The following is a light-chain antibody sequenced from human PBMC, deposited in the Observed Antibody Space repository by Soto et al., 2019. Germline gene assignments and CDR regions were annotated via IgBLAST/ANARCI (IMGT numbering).Light chain of an antibody. CDR1: QSVSSR. J-gene: IGKJ1*01. V-gene: IGKV3-15*01. CDR3: HQYNDWPLT. CDR2: DAS. Sequence: EIVMTQSPDTLSVSPGERATLSCRASQSVSSRLAWYQQKPGQAPRLLMYDASARATGIPARFTGNGSGTEFTLTISSLQSEDFAVYYCHQYNDWPLTFGLGTKV.